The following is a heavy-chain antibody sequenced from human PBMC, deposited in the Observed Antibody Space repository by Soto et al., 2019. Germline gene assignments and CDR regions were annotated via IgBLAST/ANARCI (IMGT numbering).Heavy chain of an antibody. Sequence: PGGSLRLSCAASGFTFSSYGMHWVRQAPGKGLEWVAVISYDGSNKYYADSVKGRFTISRDNSKNTLYLQMNSLRAEDTAVYYCAKEKPIVALGGYFDYWGQGTLVTVSS. V-gene: IGHV3-30*18. CDR1: GFTFSSYG. J-gene: IGHJ4*02. CDR2: ISYDGSNK. CDR3: AKEKPIVALGGYFDY. D-gene: IGHD2-21*01.